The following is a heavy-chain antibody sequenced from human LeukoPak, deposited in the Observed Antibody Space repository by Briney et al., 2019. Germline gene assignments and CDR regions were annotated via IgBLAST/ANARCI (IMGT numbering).Heavy chain of an antibody. CDR1: GFTFSSYA. CDR3: ARDKVWSQAAAYNWFDP. CDR2: ISYDGSNK. J-gene: IGHJ5*02. Sequence: PGRSLRLSCAASGFTFSSYAMHWVRQAPGKGLEWVAVISYDGSNKYYADSVKGRFTISRDNSKNTLYLQMNSLRAEDTAVYYCARDKVWSQAAAYNWFDPWGQGTLVTVSS. D-gene: IGHD6-13*01. V-gene: IGHV3-30-3*01.